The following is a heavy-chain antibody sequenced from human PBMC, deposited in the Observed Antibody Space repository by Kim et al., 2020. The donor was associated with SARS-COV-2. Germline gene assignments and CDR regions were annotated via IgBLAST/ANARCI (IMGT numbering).Heavy chain of an antibody. V-gene: IGHV3-30*04. Sequence: GGSLRLSCAASGFTFSSYAMHWVRQAPGKGLEWVAVISYDGSNKYYADSVKGRFTISRDNSKNTLYLQMNSLRAEDTAVYYCARDRDGWDYWGQGTLVTVSS. CDR2: ISYDGSNK. D-gene: IGHD6-19*01. CDR3: ARDRDGWDY. CDR1: GFTFSSYA. J-gene: IGHJ4*02.